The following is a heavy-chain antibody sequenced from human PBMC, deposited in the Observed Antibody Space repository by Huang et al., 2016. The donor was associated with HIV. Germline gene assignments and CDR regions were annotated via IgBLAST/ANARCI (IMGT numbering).Heavy chain of an antibody. CDR2: VRSKAFGGAS. Sequence: QLVESGGDSVQSGRSLRLSCRGSGFIFNDFAINWFRQSPGKGLVWIGVVRSKAFGGASKSAPSVKDRVTVSRDEAKNVAFLQMDNLQVDDTAIYYCSPSGDDYFYFYMDVWGNGTTVIVS. CDR3: SPSGDDYFYFYMDV. CDR1: GFIFNDFA. V-gene: IGHV3-49*03. J-gene: IGHJ6*03. D-gene: IGHD4-17*01.